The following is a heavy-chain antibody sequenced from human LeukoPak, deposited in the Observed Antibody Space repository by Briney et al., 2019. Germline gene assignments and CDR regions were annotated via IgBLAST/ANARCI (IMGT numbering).Heavy chain of an antibody. D-gene: IGHD3-22*01. CDR3: AREGHYYDSSGYSV. Sequence: PGGSLRLSCAASGFTFSSYAMSWVRQAPGKGLEWVSVIYSGGSTYYTDSVKGRFTISRDNSKNTLYLQMNSLRAEDTAVYYCAREGHYYDSSGYSVWGQGTLVTVSS. CDR1: GFTFSSYA. J-gene: IGHJ4*02. CDR2: IYSGGST. V-gene: IGHV3-53*01.